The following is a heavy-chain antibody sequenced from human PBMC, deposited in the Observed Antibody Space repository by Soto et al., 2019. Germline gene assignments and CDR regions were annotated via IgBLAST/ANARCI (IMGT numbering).Heavy chain of an antibody. CDR1: GFTFSSYW. D-gene: IGHD2-15*01. J-gene: IGHJ4*02. V-gene: IGHV3-74*01. Sequence: EVQLVESGGGLVQPGGSLRLSCAASGFTFSSYWMHWVRQAPGKGLVWVSRINSDGSSTSYADSVKDRFTISRDNAKNTLYLQMNSLRAEGSAVYYCVRTSLVVAAATREDYWGQGTLVTVSS. CDR2: INSDGSST. CDR3: VRTSLVVAAATREDY.